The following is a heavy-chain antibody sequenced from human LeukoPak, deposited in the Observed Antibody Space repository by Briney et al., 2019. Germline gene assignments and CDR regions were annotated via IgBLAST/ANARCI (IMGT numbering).Heavy chain of an antibody. CDR1: GFTFSDYW. D-gene: IGHD3-22*01. V-gene: IGHV3-53*01. CDR2: IYTGGTT. CDR3: ARDGSASSAYYSAQYYFDD. J-gene: IGHJ4*02. Sequence: GGSLRLSCAASGFTFSDYWMTWVRQAPGKGLEWVSVIYTGGTTYYADSVRGRFTISRDKSKNTLYLQMNSLRAEDTAVYYCARDGSASSAYYSAQYYFDDWGQGTLVTVSS.